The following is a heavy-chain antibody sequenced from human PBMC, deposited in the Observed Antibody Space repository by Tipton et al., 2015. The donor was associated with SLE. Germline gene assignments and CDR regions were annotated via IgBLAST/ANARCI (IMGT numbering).Heavy chain of an antibody. Sequence: TLSLTCTVSGGSISSSHYYWDWIRQPPGKGLEWLGSIYSSGGTYYNPSLKSRVAISVDTSKNQFSLELGSVTAADTAVYYCAGTNYDVLTGYHRVDTFDIWGQGTMVTVSS. V-gene: IGHV4-39*07. CDR2: IYSSGGT. D-gene: IGHD3-9*01. CDR3: AGTNYDVLTGYHRVDTFDI. CDR1: GGSISSSHYY. J-gene: IGHJ3*02.